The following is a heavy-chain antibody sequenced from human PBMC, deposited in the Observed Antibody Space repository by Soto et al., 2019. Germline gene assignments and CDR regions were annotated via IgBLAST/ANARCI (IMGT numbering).Heavy chain of an antibody. CDR3: ARTYDFWSGYQPGDYMDV. Sequence: SETLSLTCTVSGGSVSSSSYYSGWVRQPPGKGLEWIGSVYYSGSTYYNPSLKSRVTISVDTSKNQFSLKLSSVTAADTAVYYCARTYDFWSGYQPGDYMDVWGKGTTVTVSS. D-gene: IGHD3-3*01. V-gene: IGHV4-39*07. CDR2: VYYSGST. CDR1: GGSVSSSSYY. J-gene: IGHJ6*03.